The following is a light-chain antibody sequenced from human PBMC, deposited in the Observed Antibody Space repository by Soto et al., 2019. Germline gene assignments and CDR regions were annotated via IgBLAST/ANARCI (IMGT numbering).Light chain of an antibody. CDR2: KAS. J-gene: IGKJ5*01. CDR1: QTIDSS. V-gene: IGKV1-5*03. Sequence: IHLTPPPSIRSAYEWNRVTITCRASQTIDSSLDWYQQRPGQPPNLLIYKASTLASGVPSMFSGSGSATEFTLTINSLQPEYFVTFYYQQSYNVPCTFGQGTRLEIK. CDR3: QQSYNVPCT.